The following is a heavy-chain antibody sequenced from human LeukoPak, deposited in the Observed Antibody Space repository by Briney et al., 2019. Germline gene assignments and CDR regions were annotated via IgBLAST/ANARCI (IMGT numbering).Heavy chain of an antibody. CDR1: GGSISSYY. CDR3: ARHPGSVAVAGTPWFDP. CDR2: IYTSGST. J-gene: IGHJ5*02. D-gene: IGHD6-19*01. Sequence: SETLSLTCTVSGGSISSYYWSWIRQPAGKGLEWIGRIYTSGSTNYNPSLKSRVTMSVDTSENQFSLKLSSVTAADTAVYYCARHPGSVAVAGTPWFDPWGQGTLVTVSS. V-gene: IGHV4-4*07.